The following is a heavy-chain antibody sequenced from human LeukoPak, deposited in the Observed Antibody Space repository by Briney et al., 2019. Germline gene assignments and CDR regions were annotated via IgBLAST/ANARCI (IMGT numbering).Heavy chain of an antibody. Sequence: ASVNVSCKVSGYTLTELSMHWVRQAPGKGLEWMGGFDPEDGETIYAQKFQGRVTMTEDTSTDTAYMELSSLRSEDTAVYYCATGMGDCSGGSCYGFDYWGQGTLVTVSS. CDR1: GYTLTELS. V-gene: IGHV1-24*01. CDR2: FDPEDGET. D-gene: IGHD2-15*01. CDR3: ATGMGDCSGGSCYGFDY. J-gene: IGHJ4*02.